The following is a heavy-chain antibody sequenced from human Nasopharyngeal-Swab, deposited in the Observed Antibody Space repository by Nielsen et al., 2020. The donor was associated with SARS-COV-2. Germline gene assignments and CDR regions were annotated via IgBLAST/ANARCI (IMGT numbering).Heavy chain of an antibody. CDR3: AKGSTRMDYDFWSGYYENLYYFDY. CDR2: ISGSGGST. CDR1: GFTFSSYA. V-gene: IGHV3-23*01. J-gene: IGHJ4*02. D-gene: IGHD3-3*01. Sequence: GGSLRLSCAASGFTFSSYAMSWVRQAPGKGLEWVSAISGSGGSTYYADSVKGRFTISRDNSKNTLYLQMNSLRAEDTAVYYCAKGSTRMDYDFWSGYYENLYYFDYWGQGTLVTVSS.